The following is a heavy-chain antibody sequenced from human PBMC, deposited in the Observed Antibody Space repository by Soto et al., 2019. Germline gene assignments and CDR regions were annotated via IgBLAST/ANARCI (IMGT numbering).Heavy chain of an antibody. CDR3: ALTYYYDSSGAPRDY. D-gene: IGHD3-22*01. CDR1: GFTFSSYG. Sequence: QVQLVESGGGVVQPGRSLRLSCAASGFTFSSYGMHWVRQAPGKGLEWVAVISYDGSNKYYADSVKGRFTISRDNSKNSLYRQMNSLRAEDTAVYYCALTYYYDSSGAPRDYWGQGTLVTVSS. J-gene: IGHJ4*02. CDR2: ISYDGSNK. V-gene: IGHV3-30*03.